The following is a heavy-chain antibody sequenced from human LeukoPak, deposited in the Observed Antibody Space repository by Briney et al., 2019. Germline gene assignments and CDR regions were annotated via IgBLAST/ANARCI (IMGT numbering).Heavy chain of an antibody. CDR3: ARDDRSSDGMTHYDILTGYYYY. J-gene: IGHJ4*02. V-gene: IGHV1-2*02. CDR1: GYTFTGYY. CDR2: INPNSGGT. D-gene: IGHD3-9*01. Sequence: ASVKVSCKASGYTFTGYYMHWVRQAPGQGLEWMGWINPNSGGTNYAQKFQGRVTMTRDTSISTAYMELSRLRSDDTAVYYCARDDRSSDGMTHYDILTGYYYYWGQGTLVTVPS.